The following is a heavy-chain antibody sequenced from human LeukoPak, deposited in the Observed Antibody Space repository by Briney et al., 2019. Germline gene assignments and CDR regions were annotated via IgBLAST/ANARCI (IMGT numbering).Heavy chain of an antibody. D-gene: IGHD6-19*01. Sequence: HPGGSLRLSCAASGFTFSSYAMSWVRQAPGKGLEWVSAISGSGGSTYYADSVKGRFTISRDNSKNTLYLQMNSLRAEDPAVYYCAKDRSGGTGWVHYYYGMGVWGQGTTVTVSS. CDR2: ISGSGGST. CDR1: GFTFSSYA. J-gene: IGHJ6*02. CDR3: AKDRSGGTGWVHYYYGMGV. V-gene: IGHV3-23*01.